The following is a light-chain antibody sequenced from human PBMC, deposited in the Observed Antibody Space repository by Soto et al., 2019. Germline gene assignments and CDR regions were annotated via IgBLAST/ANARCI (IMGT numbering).Light chain of an antibody. Sequence: DIQMTQSPSTLSASVGDRVTITCRASQSISSWLAWYQQKPGKAPKLLIYDASSLESGVPSRFSGSGSGTEFTLTISSLQPDDFATYYCQQYNSYSSYTFGQGTRWISN. J-gene: IGKJ2*01. CDR2: DAS. CDR3: QQYNSYSSYT. CDR1: QSISSW. V-gene: IGKV1-5*01.